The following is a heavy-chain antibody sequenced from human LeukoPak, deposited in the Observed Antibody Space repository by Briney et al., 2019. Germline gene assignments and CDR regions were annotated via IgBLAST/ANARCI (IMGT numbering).Heavy chain of an antibody. CDR3: AKGHGRATISSDY. J-gene: IGHJ4*02. Sequence: GGSLRLSCAASGFTFSSYSMNWVRQAPGKGLEWVSSISSSSSYIYYADSVRGRFTISRDNAKNSLYLQMNSLRAEDTAVYYCAKGHGRATISSDYWGQGTLVTVSS. CDR2: ISSSSSYI. V-gene: IGHV3-21*01. CDR1: GFTFSSYS. D-gene: IGHD5-24*01.